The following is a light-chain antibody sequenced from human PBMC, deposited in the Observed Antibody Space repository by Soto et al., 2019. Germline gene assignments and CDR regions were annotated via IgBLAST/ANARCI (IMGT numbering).Light chain of an antibody. J-gene: IGKJ1*01. CDR2: HAS. V-gene: IGKV1-39*01. CDR1: QGISKF. Sequence: DIHMTQSPSSLSASVGDTVTITCRASQGISKFLNWYQQRPGEAPTLLIYHASTLESGVPSRFSGSGFGTDFTLTLSSLEPEDSATYYCQQSYSTLWTFGQGTKVELK. CDR3: QQSYSTLWT.